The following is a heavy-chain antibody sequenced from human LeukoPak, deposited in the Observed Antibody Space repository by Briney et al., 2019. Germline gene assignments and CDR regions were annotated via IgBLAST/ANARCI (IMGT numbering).Heavy chain of an antibody. CDR1: GYTFTSYG. CDR2: ISAYNGNT. D-gene: IGHD1-26*01. Sequence: GASVKVSCKASGYTFTSYGISWVRQAPGQGLEWMGWISAYNGNTNYAQKLQGRVTMTTDTSTSTAYMELSRLRSDDTAVYYCARAPGQWVGATLLLVYYFDYWGQGTLVTVSS. V-gene: IGHV1-18*01. CDR3: ARAPGQWVGATLLLVYYFDY. J-gene: IGHJ4*02.